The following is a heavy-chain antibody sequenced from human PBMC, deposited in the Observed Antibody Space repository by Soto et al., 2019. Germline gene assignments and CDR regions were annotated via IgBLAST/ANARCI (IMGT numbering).Heavy chain of an antibody. J-gene: IGHJ5*02. CDR1: GFTFSSYG. CDR3: ARDESGYSGYDSGFDP. V-gene: IGHV3-33*01. D-gene: IGHD5-12*01. Sequence: GGSLRLSCAASGFTFSSYGMHWVRQAPGKGLEWVAVIWYDGSNKYYADSVKGRFTISRDNSKNTLYLQMNSLRAEDTAVYYCARDESGYSGYDSGFDPWGQGTLVTVSS. CDR2: IWYDGSNK.